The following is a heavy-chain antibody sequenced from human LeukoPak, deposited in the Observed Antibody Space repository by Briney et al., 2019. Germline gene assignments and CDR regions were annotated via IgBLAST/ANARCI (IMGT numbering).Heavy chain of an antibody. CDR1: GFTFSSYA. D-gene: IGHD2-15*01. J-gene: IGHJ4*02. Sequence: GGSLRLSCAASGFTFSSYAMSWVRQAPGKGLEWISALSGSGGSTYYADSVKGRFTISRDNSKNTLYLQMTSLRAEGTAVYYCAKDWRYCSGGSCYFDYWGQGTLVTVSS. CDR3: AKDWRYCSGGSCYFDY. CDR2: LSGSGGST. V-gene: IGHV3-23*01.